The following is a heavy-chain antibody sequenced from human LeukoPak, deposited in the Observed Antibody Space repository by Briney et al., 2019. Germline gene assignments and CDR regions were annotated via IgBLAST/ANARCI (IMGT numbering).Heavy chain of an antibody. D-gene: IGHD1-26*01. CDR2: ISYDGSNK. Sequence: PGRSLRLSCAASGFTFSSYAMHWVRQAPGKGLEWVAVISYDGSNKYYADSVKGRFTIPRDNSKNTLYLQMNSLRAEDTAVYYCARDSYVLSGSSHNFDYWGQGTLVTVSS. CDR3: ARDSYVLSGSSHNFDY. CDR1: GFTFSSYA. V-gene: IGHV3-30-3*01. J-gene: IGHJ4*02.